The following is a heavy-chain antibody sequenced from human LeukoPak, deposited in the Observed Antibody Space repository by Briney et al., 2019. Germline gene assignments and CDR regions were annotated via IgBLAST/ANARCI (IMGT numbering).Heavy chain of an antibody. CDR3: ACSGYDSSGYYFDY. Sequence: SETLSLTCAVYGGSFSGYYWSWIRQPPGKGLEWIGEINHSGSTNYNPSLKSRVTISVDTSKNQFSLKLSSVTAADTAVYYCACSGYDSSGYYFDYWGQGTLVTVSS. CDR1: GGSFSGYY. V-gene: IGHV4-34*01. CDR2: INHSGST. J-gene: IGHJ4*02. D-gene: IGHD3-22*01.